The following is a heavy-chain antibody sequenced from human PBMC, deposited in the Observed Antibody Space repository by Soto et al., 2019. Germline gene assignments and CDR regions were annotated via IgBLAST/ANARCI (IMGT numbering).Heavy chain of an antibody. CDR3: ARLASLGHPYYFGMDV. V-gene: IGHV3-11*01. CDR2: ISSNGVSM. J-gene: IGHJ6*02. Sequence: VRQAPGKGLEWVSYISSNGVSMYYGDSVKGRFTISRDDAENSLHLQMNSLRAEDTAVYYCARLASLGHPYYFGMDVWGQGTTVTVSS.